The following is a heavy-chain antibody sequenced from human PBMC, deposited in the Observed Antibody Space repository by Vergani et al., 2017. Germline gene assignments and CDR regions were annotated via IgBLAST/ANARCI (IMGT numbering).Heavy chain of an antibody. J-gene: IGHJ4*02. V-gene: IGHV4-59*01. Sequence: QVQLQESGPGLVKPSETLSLTCTVSGGSISSYYWSWIRQPPGMGLEWLGYVSFRGDTLYDPSVKGRMTISLNTSRNQFSLYLTSVTAADTAVYYCARSRIYYGEGSIDYWGQGTLVTVSS. CDR1: GGSISSYY. D-gene: IGHD3-10*01. CDR2: VSFRGDT. CDR3: ARSRIYYGEGSIDY.